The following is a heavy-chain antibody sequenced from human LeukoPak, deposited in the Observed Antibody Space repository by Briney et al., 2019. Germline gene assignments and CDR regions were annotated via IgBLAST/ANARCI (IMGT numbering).Heavy chain of an antibody. CDR2: ISSSGSTI. CDR1: GFTSSSYE. J-gene: IGHJ4*02. V-gene: IGHV3-48*03. CDR3: ASPRYYDSSGYFDY. D-gene: IGHD3-22*01. Sequence: PGGSLRLSCAASGFTSSSYEMNWVRQAPGKELEWVSYISSSGSTIYYADSVKGRFTISRDNAKNSLYLQMSSLRAEDTAVYYCASPRYYDSSGYFDYWGQGTLVTVSS.